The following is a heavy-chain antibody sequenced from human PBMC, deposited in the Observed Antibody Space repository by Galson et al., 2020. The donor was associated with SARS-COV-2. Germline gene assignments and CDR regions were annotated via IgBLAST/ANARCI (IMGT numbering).Heavy chain of an antibody. CDR3: ARLDAYGPGY. V-gene: IGHV3-48*03. D-gene: IGHD2-21*01. Sequence: GSLSLSCAASGFSFSNYEMNWVRQAPGKGLEWISYISSSGRTIHYADSVKGRFTISRDNAKSSLSLQMNSLRAEDTAVYYCARLDAYGPGYWGQGTLVTVSS. CDR2: ISSSGRTI. CDR1: GFSFSNYE. J-gene: IGHJ4*02.